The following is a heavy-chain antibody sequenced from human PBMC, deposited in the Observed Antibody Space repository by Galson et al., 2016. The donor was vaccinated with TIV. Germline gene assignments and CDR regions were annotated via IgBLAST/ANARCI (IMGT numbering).Heavy chain of an antibody. J-gene: IGHJ5*01. CDR1: GFTFSGHS. V-gene: IGHV3-23*01. CDR3: ARAGRGLYRFPFDS. D-gene: IGHD3-10*01. CDR2: ISNIGDTT. Sequence: SLRLSCAGSGFTFSGHSMNWVRRAPGKGPEWVSSISNIGDTTLYADSVRGRFTISRDNSKNTVHLRMDSLRGDDTATYYCARAGRGLYRFPFDSWGRRTLVIVSS.